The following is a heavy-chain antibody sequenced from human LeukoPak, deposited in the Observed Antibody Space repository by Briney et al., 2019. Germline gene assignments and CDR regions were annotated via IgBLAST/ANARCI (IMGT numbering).Heavy chain of an antibody. D-gene: IGHD6-13*01. CDR2: INPNSGGT. Sequence: ASVKVSCKASGYTFTGYYMHWVRQAPGQGLEWMGWINPNSGGTNYAQKFQGRVTMTRDTSISTAYMELSRLRSDGTAVYYCARDSSSWDKYNWFDPWGQGTLVTVSS. J-gene: IGHJ5*02. V-gene: IGHV1-2*02. CDR3: ARDSSSWDKYNWFDP. CDR1: GYTFTGYY.